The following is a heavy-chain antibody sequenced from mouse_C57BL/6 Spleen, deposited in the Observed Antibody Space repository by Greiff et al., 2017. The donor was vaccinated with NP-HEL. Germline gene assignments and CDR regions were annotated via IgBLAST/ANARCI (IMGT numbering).Heavy chain of an antibody. CDR2: ISSGSSTI. CDR3: ARPLITTVVYWYVDV. Sequence: DVMLVESGGGLVKPGGSLKLSCAASGFTFSDYGMHWVRQAPEKGLEWVAYISSGSSTIYYADTVKGRFTISRDNAKNTLVLQMTSLRAEDTAMYYCARPLITTVVYWYVDVWGTGTTVTVSS. D-gene: IGHD1-1*01. V-gene: IGHV5-17*01. CDR1: GFTFSDYG. J-gene: IGHJ1*03.